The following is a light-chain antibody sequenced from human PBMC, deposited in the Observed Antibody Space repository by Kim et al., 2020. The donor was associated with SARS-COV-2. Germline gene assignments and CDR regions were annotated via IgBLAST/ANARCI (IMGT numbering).Light chain of an antibody. J-gene: IGKJ1*01. CDR2: DAS. Sequence: EIVLTQSPATLSLSPGERATLSCRASQSIRSFLAWFQQKPGQAPRLLIYDASSRVTGIPDRFSGSGSGTDFTLTISSLEPEDFAVYYCQQHGSSPRTFGQGTKVDIK. CDR3: QQHGSSPRT. CDR1: QSIRSF. V-gene: IGKV3-11*01.